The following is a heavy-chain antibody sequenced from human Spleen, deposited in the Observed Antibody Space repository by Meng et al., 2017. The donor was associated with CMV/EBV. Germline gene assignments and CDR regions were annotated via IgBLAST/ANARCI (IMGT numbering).Heavy chain of an antibody. V-gene: IGHV3-23*01. CDR2: LSGRSSNP. CDR3: VKEGRAWTPFD. J-gene: IGHJ4*02. D-gene: IGHD1-1*01. CDR1: GGSISSSSYY. Sequence: GGSLRLSCTVSGGSISSSSYYWGWVRQAPGKGLEWVSSLSGRSSNPYYADSVRGRFSISRDNFNNTLSLRMNSLRVEDTAVYYCVKEGRAWTPFDWGQGTLVTVSS.